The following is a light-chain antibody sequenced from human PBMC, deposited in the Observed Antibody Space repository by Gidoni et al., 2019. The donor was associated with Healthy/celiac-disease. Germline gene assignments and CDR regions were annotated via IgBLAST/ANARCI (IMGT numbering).Light chain of an antibody. J-gene: IGKJ4*01. Sequence: DIVLPQSPGTLSLSPGQSATLSCRPSQSISSSQLAWYQQKPGQAPRPPRYGASSRATGIPGRFSGSGSGTGVTLTISRLEPEDFAVYYCQHFGNFGGGTKVE. CDR2: GAS. CDR1: QSISSSQ. V-gene: IGKV3-20*01. CDR3: QHFGN.